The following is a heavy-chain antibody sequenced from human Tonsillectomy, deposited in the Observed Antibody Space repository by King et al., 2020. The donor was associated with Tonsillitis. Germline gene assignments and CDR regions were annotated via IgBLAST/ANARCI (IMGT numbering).Heavy chain of an antibody. CDR2: INPKSGDT. CDR3: ATNAIASDSSAYRAFRH. V-gene: IGHV1-2*02. D-gene: IGHD3-22*01. J-gene: IGHJ1*01. Sequence: QLVQSGAELRKPGASVTVSCRTSGDTFTGHFVHWVRQAPGQGLEWMGWINPKSGDTNYAQNFQGRVTLSGDVSSTTAYMGLSSLRPDDTAVYYCATNAIASDSSAYRAFRHWGQGTLVTVTS. CDR1: GDTFTGHF.